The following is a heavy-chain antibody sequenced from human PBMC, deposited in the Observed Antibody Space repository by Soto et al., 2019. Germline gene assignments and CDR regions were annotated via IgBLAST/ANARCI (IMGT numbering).Heavy chain of an antibody. CDR3: ALRDCSSTSCYTGYYYYGMDV. CDR2: IIPIFGTA. CDR1: GGTFSSYA. Sequence: SVKVSCKASGGTFSSYAVSWVRQAPGQGLEWMGGIIPIFGTANYAQKFQGRVTITADESTSTAYMELSSLRSEDTAVYYCALRDCSSTSCYTGYYYYGMDVWGQGTTVTVSS. J-gene: IGHJ6*02. D-gene: IGHD2-2*02. V-gene: IGHV1-69*13.